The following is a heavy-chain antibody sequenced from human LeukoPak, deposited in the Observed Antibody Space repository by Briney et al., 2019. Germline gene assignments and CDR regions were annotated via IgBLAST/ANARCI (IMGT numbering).Heavy chain of an antibody. J-gene: IGHJ6*03. CDR3: ARDSSSWDLYYYMDV. Sequence: LGGSLRLPCAASGFTVSSNYMSWFRQAPGKGLEWVSVIYSGGSTYYADSVKGRFTISRDNSKNSLYLRMNSLRAEDTAVYYCARDSSSWDLYYYMDVWGKGTTVTVSS. D-gene: IGHD6-13*01. CDR1: GFTVSSNY. V-gene: IGHV3-53*01. CDR2: IYSGGST.